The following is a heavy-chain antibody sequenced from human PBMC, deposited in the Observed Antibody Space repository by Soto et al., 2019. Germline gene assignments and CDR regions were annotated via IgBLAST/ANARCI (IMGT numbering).Heavy chain of an antibody. CDR2: IYYSGST. V-gene: IGHV4-59*08. CDR3: ARGDIVVVPAALTIYYYYGMDV. J-gene: IGHJ6*02. CDR1: GGSISSYY. Sequence: QVQLQESGPGLVKPSETLSLTCTVSGGSISSYYWSWIRQPPGKGLEWIGYIYYSGSTNYNPSLKSRVTISVDTSKNQFSLKLSSVTAADTAVYYCARGDIVVVPAALTIYYYYGMDVWGQGTTVTVSS. D-gene: IGHD2-2*01.